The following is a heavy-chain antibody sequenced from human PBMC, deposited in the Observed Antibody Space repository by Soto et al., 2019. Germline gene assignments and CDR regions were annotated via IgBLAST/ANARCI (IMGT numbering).Heavy chain of an antibody. Sequence: HPGGRLRLSCTAWEVTFSRSAASWARPAPGKGLEWVSAISGSGGSTYYADPVKVRFTISRDNSKNTLYLQMNSRRAEDTAVYYCAKGLRRIQLCPATSLSDWGQGTLVTVSS. CDR1: EVTFSRSA. J-gene: IGHJ4*02. V-gene: IGHV3-23*01. CDR3: AKGLRRIQLCPATSLSD. CDR2: ISGSGGST. D-gene: IGHD5-18*01.